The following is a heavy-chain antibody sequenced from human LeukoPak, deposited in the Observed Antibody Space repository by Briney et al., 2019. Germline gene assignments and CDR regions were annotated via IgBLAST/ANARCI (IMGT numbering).Heavy chain of an antibody. CDR1: GFTFSSYE. CDR2: ITRSGSTK. D-gene: IGHD5-24*01. V-gene: IGHV3-48*03. CDR3: ARDPGYNNNFDY. J-gene: IGHJ4*02. Sequence: PGGSLRLSCAASGFTFSSYEMNWVRQAPGKGLEWISYITRSGSTKKYADSVKGRFTISRDNAKNSLYLQMDSLRAEDTAVYYCARDPGYNNNFDYWGQGTLVTVSS.